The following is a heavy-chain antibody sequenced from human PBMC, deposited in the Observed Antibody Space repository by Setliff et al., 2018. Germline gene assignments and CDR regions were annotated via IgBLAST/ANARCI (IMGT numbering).Heavy chain of an antibody. J-gene: IGHJ4*02. Sequence: AASVKVSCKASGYTFVGYYLHWVRQAPGQGLEWMGWINPKTGGTNYAQKFQGRVTMTRDASINTAFIHLSSLKSDDMAVYYCAREPYDYIWGSYRSPYFDHWGQGALVTVSS. D-gene: IGHD3-16*02. V-gene: IGHV1-2*02. CDR1: GYTFVGYY. CDR3: AREPYDYIWGSYRSPYFDH. CDR2: INPKTGGT.